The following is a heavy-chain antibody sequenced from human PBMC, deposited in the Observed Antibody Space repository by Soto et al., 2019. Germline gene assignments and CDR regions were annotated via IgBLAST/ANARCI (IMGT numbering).Heavy chain of an antibody. CDR1: GFTFSSYA. Sequence: PRLSCSASGFTFSSYAMHWVRQAPGKGLEYVSVISSNGGSTYHEDSVKGRFTISRDNSKNTLYLQMSSLRAEDTAVYYCVKGVKGSTLILHYYPTSRSYYHACTILGQWTTVPV. CDR2: ISSNGGST. V-gene: IGHV3-64D*06. D-gene: IGHD3-22*01. J-gene: IGHJ3*02. CDR3: VKGVKGSTLILHYYPTSRSYYHACTI.